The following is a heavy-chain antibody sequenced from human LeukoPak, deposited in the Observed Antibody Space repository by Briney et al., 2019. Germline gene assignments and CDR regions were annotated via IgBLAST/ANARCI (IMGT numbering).Heavy chain of an antibody. CDR1: GYTFTGYY. D-gene: IGHD6-13*01. J-gene: IGHJ6*03. Sequence: ASVKVSCKASGYTFTGYYMHWVRQAPGRGLEWMGWINPNSGGTNFAQMFQGWVTMTRDTSISTAYMELSRLGSDETAVYYCARSREGIGSIAEAGGKTEYYYYYMDVWGKGTTVSVSS. CDR2: INPNSGGT. V-gene: IGHV1-2*04. CDR3: ARSREGIGSIAEAGGKTEYYYYYMDV.